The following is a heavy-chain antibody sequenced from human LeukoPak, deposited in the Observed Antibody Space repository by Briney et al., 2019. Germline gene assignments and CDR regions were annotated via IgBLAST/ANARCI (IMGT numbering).Heavy chain of an antibody. CDR2: IIPIFGTA. Sequence: GASVKVSCKASGGTFSSYAISWVRQAPGQGLEWMGGIIPIFGTANYAQKFQGRVTITADKSTSTAYMELSSLRSEDTAVYYCARYGEDGYNYDYWGQGTLVTVSS. CDR1: GGTFSSYA. V-gene: IGHV1-69*06. D-gene: IGHD5-24*01. CDR3: ARYGEDGYNYDY. J-gene: IGHJ4*02.